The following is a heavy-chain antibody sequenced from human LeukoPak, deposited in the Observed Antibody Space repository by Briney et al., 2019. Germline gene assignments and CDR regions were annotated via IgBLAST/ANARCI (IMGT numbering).Heavy chain of an antibody. Sequence: SETLSLTCTVSGGSISSYYWSWIRQPAGKGLEWIGRIYTSGSTNYNPSLKSRVTISVDTSQNQFSLRLNSVTVADTAVHYCARVNRNFYYDSSGYGHFYYMDVWGKGTTVTVSS. D-gene: IGHD3-22*01. CDR2: IYTSGST. CDR3: ARVNRNFYYDSSGYGHFYYMDV. J-gene: IGHJ6*03. CDR1: GGSISSYY. V-gene: IGHV4-4*07.